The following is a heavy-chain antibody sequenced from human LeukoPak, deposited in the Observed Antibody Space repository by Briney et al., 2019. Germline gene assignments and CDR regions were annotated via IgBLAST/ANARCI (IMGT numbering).Heavy chain of an antibody. D-gene: IGHD2-2*02. J-gene: IGHJ3*02. Sequence: GESLKISCKGSGYSFTSYWIGWVRQMPGKGLEWMGIIYSGDSDTRYSPSFRGQVTISADKSINTAYLQWSGLKASDTAMYYCARQFYCSSTSCYKVFDIWGQGTMVTVSS. CDR3: ARQFYCSSTSCYKVFDI. V-gene: IGHV5-51*01. CDR2: IYSGDSDT. CDR1: GYSFTSYW.